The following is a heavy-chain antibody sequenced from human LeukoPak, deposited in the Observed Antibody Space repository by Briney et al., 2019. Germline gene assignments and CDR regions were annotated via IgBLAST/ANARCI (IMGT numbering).Heavy chain of an antibody. CDR1: GFTFSNYG. V-gene: IGHV3-74*01. CDR3: ARGSITMIVVVPMADY. CDR2: INSDGNST. J-gene: IGHJ4*02. Sequence: PGRSLRLSCAASGFTFSNYGMHWVRQAPGKGLVWVSRINSDGNSTSYADSVKGRFTISRDNAKSTLYLQMNSLRAEDTAVYYCARGSITMIVVVPMADYWGQGTLVTVSS. D-gene: IGHD3-22*01.